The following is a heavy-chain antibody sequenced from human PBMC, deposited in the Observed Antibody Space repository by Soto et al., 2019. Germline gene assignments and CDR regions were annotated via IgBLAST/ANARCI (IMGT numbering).Heavy chain of an antibody. CDR2: IYYSGST. J-gene: IGHJ4*02. Sequence: PSETLSLTCTVSGGSISSGGYYWSWIRQHPGKGLEWIGYIYYSGSTYYNPSLKSRVTISVDTSKNQFSLKLSSVTAADTAVYYCASMDYDYVWGSYRPKFDYWGQGTLVTVSS. CDR3: ASMDYDYVWGSYRPKFDY. V-gene: IGHV4-31*03. D-gene: IGHD3-16*02. CDR1: GGSISSGGYY.